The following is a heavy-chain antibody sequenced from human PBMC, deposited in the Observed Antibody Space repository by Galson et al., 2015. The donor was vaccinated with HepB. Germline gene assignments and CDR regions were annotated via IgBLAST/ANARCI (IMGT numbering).Heavy chain of an antibody. Sequence: SLRLSCAASGFTFSSYGMHWVRQAPGKGLEWVAVISYDGSNKYYADSVKGRFTISRDNSKNTLYLQMNSLRAEDTAVYYCAKVSHSSSWYWSYYYYYMDVWGKGTTVTVSS. D-gene: IGHD6-13*01. CDR1: GFTFSSYG. J-gene: IGHJ6*03. V-gene: IGHV3-30*18. CDR3: AKVSHSSSWYWSYYYYYMDV. CDR2: ISYDGSNK.